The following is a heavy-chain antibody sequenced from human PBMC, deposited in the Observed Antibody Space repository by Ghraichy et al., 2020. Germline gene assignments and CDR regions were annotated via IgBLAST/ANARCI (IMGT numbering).Heavy chain of an antibody. CDR1: GFTFGDYA. CDR3: TRAAIAAAGQHYYYYGMDV. D-gene: IGHD6-13*01. J-gene: IGHJ6*02. V-gene: IGHV3-49*03. Sequence: GGSLRLSCTTSGFTFGDYAMSWFRQAPGKGLEWVGFIRSKAYGGTTEYAASVKGRFTISRDDSKSIAYLQMNSLKTEDTAVYYCTRAAIAAAGQHYYYYGMDVCVQGTTVTVS. CDR2: IRSKAYGGTT.